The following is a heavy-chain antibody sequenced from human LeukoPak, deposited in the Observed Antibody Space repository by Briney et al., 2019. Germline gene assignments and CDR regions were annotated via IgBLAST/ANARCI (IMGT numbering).Heavy chain of an antibody. V-gene: IGHV4-34*01. CDR2: INHSGSS. D-gene: IGHD2-21*02. CDR1: GGSFSGYY. Sequence: PSETLSLTCAVYGGSFSGYYWSWIRQPPGKGIEWIGEINHSGSSNYNPSLKSRVAISVDTSKSQFSLKLSSMTAADTAVYYCARPDGTAHFIPYWGQGTLVTVSS. CDR3: ARPDGTAHFIPY. J-gene: IGHJ4*02.